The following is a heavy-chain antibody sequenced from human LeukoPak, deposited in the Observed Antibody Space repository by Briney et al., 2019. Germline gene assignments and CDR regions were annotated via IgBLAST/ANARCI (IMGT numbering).Heavy chain of an antibody. CDR1: GFTFSSYW. J-gene: IGHJ4*02. Sequence: TGGSLRLSCAASGFTFSSYWMHWVRQAPGRGLEWVSVIYSDGSTYYADSVKGRFTISRDNSKNTLYLQMSSLGAEDTAVYYCARETDYWGQGTLVTVSS. V-gene: IGHV3-53*01. CDR2: IYSDGST. CDR3: ARETDY.